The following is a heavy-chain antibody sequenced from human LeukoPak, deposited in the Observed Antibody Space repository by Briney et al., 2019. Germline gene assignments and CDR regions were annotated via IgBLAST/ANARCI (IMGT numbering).Heavy chain of an antibody. V-gene: IGHV4-59*08. J-gene: IGHJ3*02. D-gene: IGHD4-17*01. CDR1: DGSVSSYY. Sequence: PSETLSLTCTVSDGSVSSYYWSWIRQPPGKGLEWIGLIYYSGTNNFNPSLKSRVTMSVDTSMNQFSLKLSSVTAADTAVYYCARGGTVTTSHAFDIWGQGTMVTVSS. CDR3: ARGGTVTTSHAFDI. CDR2: IYYSGTN.